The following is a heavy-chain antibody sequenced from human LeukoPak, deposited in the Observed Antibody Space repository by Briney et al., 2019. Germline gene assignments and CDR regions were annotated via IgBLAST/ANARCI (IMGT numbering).Heavy chain of an antibody. D-gene: IGHD3-10*01. Sequence: ASVKVSCKASGYTFTGYYMHWVRRAPGQGFEWMGWINPNSGGTNYAQKFQGRVTMTRDTSISTAYMELTRLTSDDTAVYYCRVVPGPIDYWGQGTLVTVSS. CDR1: GYTFTGYY. CDR3: RVVPGPIDY. CDR2: INPNSGGT. J-gene: IGHJ4*01. V-gene: IGHV1-2*02.